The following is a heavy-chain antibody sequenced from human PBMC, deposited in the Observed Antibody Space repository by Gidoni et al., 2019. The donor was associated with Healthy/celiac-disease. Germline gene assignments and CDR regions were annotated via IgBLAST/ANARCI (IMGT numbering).Heavy chain of an antibody. CDR3: ARDYDYYYYYGMDV. CDR1: GFTFSSYS. CDR2: SSSSSSYI. J-gene: IGHJ6*02. D-gene: IGHD4-17*01. V-gene: IGHV3-21*01. Sequence: EVQLVESGGGLVKPGGSLRLSCAASGFTFSSYSMNWVRQAPGKGLEWVSSSSSSSSYIYYADSVKGRFTISRDNAKNSLYLQMNSLRAEDTAVYYCARDYDYYYYYGMDVWGQGTTVTVSS.